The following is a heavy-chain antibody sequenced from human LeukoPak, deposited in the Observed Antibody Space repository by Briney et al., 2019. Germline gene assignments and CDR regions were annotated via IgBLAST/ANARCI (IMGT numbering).Heavy chain of an antibody. V-gene: IGHV3-21*01. CDR2: ISSSSSYI. Sequence: GGSLRLSCAASGFTFSSYSMNWVRQAPGKGLEWVSSISSSSSYIYYADSVKGRFTISRDNAKNSLYLQMNSLRAEDTAVYYCARINYRYCGSPSSPRTDWGQETRVPVP. CDR3: ARINYRYCGSPSSPRTD. D-gene: IGHD2-2*01. J-gene: IGHJ4*02. CDR1: GFTFSSYS.